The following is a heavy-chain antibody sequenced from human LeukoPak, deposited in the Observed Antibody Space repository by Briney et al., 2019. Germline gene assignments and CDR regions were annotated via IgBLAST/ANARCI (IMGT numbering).Heavy chain of an antibody. Sequence: GGSLRLSCAASGFTFSSYAMSWVRQAPGKGLEWVSGISGSGDNTYYADSVKGRFTISRDNSKNTLYLQMNSLRAEDTAVYYCAREVDADYYDSSGPGYWGQGTLVTVSS. CDR1: GFTFSSYA. CDR2: ISGSGDNT. D-gene: IGHD3-22*01. V-gene: IGHV3-23*01. CDR3: AREVDADYYDSSGPGY. J-gene: IGHJ4*02.